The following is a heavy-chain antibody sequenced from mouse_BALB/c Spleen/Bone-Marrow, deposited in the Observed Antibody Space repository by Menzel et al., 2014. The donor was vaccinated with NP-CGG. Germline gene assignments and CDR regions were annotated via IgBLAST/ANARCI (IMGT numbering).Heavy chain of an antibody. CDR2: ISYSGST. J-gene: IGHJ3*01. D-gene: IGHD2-14*01. V-gene: IGHV3-2*02. Sequence: ESGPGLVKPSQSLSLTCTVTGYSITSDYAWNWIRQFPGNKLEWMGYISYSGSTSYNPSLKSRISITRDTSKNQFFLRLNSVTTEDTATYYCAYRYAYWGQGTLVTVSA. CDR3: AYRYAY. CDR1: GYSITSDYA.